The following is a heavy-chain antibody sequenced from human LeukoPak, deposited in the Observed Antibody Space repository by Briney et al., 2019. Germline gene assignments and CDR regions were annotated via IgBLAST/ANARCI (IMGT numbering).Heavy chain of an antibody. CDR1: GFSLSNFQ. J-gene: IGHJ6*02. V-gene: IGHV3-30-3*01. Sequence: PGGSLRLSCVASGFSLSNFQMYWVRQAPGKGLEWVSIISLDGSTEFYADSVKGRFTISRDNSKNTLYLQMNSLRAEDTAVYYCARAKYSSSWYYYYGMDVWGQGTTVTVSS. CDR3: ARAKYSSSWYYYYGMDV. CDR2: ISLDGSTE. D-gene: IGHD6-13*01.